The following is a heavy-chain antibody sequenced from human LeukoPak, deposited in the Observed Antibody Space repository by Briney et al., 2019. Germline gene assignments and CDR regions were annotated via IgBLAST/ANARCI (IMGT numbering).Heavy chain of an antibody. J-gene: IGHJ6*03. CDR3: ARASSSWYYYYYYMDV. CDR1: GFTFSRYW. D-gene: IGHD6-13*01. CDR2: IKQDGSEK. V-gene: IGHV3-7*04. Sequence: GGSLRLSCAASGFTFSRYWMSRVRQAPGKGLEWVANIKQDGSEKYYVDSVKGRFTISRDNAKNSLYLQMNSLRAEDTAVYYCARASSSWYYYYYYMDVWGKGTTVTVSS.